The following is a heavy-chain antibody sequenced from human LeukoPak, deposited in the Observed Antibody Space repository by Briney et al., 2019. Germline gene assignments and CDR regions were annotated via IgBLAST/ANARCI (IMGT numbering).Heavy chain of an antibody. Sequence: ASVKVSCKASGYTFTSNALGWVRQAPGQGLEWMGWINTNTGNTTYAQGFTGRFVFSLDTSVSTAYLQISSLKAEDTAVYYCARELWDCSGGSCSYYMDVWGKGTTVTVSS. V-gene: IGHV7-4-1*02. CDR3: ARELWDCSGGSCSYYMDV. CDR1: GYTFTSNA. J-gene: IGHJ6*03. CDR2: INTNTGNT. D-gene: IGHD2-15*01.